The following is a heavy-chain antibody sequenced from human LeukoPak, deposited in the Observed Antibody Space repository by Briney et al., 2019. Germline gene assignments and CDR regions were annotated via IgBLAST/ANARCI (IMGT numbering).Heavy chain of an antibody. CDR1: GGSISSHY. J-gene: IGHJ6*03. CDR3: ARASSGWSHMDV. V-gene: IGHV4-59*11. Sequence: SETLSLTCTVSGGSISSHYWSWIRQPPGKGLEWIGHVYYSGSSNYNPSLKSRVTISVDTSKNQFSLKLSSVTAADTAVYHCARASSGWSHMDVWGKGTTVTISS. D-gene: IGHD6-19*01. CDR2: VYYSGSS.